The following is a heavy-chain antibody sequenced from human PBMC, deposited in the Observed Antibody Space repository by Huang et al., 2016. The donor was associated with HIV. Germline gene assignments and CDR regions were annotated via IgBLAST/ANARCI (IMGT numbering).Heavy chain of an antibody. CDR2: FDPEIGET. D-gene: IGHD3-9*01. CDR1: EYTLTELS. Sequence: QVQLVQSRAEVKKPGASVTVSCKGSEYTLTELSIHWVRQPPGNGLEWMGGFDPEIGETIYAQKCQGRVTMTEDTSTETAFMELSGLRPEDTAVYYCATGFDVFFDFWGQGTLVTVSS. CDR3: ATGFDVFFDF. J-gene: IGHJ4*02. V-gene: IGHV1-24*01.